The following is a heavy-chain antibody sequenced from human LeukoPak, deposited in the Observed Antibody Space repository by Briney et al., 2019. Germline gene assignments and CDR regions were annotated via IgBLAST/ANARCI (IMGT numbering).Heavy chain of an antibody. V-gene: IGHV3-23*01. CDR3: AKETYSSGWYPYFDY. Sequence: PGGSLRLSCVASGFTFSSYAMSWVRQAPGKGLEWVSGISGSGGSTYYADSVKGRFTISRDNSKNTLFLQMNSLRAEDTAVYYCAKETYSSGWYPYFDYWGQGTQVTVSS. D-gene: IGHD6-19*01. CDR1: GFTFSSYA. J-gene: IGHJ4*02. CDR2: ISGSGGST.